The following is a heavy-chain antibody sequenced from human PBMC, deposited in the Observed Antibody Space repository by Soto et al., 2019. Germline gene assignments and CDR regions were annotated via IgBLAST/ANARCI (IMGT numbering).Heavy chain of an antibody. CDR3: AKDASPMVRGVQ. CDR1: GFTFSSYA. J-gene: IGHJ4*02. CDR2: FSGSGGST. D-gene: IGHD3-10*01. Sequence: EVQLLESGGGLVQPGGSLRLSCAASGFTFSSYAMSWVRQAPGKGLEWVSGFSGSGGSTYYADSVKGRFTISRDNSKTTLYLQMNSLRAEDTAVYYCAKDASPMVRGVQWGQGTLVTVSS. V-gene: IGHV3-23*01.